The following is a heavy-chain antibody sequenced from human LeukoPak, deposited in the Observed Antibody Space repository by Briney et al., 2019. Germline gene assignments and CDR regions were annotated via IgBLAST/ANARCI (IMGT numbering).Heavy chain of an antibody. CDR2: ISSSSSTI. CDR3: ATTAKPVPTNY. J-gene: IGHJ4*02. Sequence: GGSLRLSCAASGFTFSSYSMNWVRQAPGKGLEWVSYISSSSSTIYYADSVKGRFTISRDNSKNTLYLEMNSLRAEDTAVYYCATTAKPVPTNYWGQGTLVTVSS. D-gene: IGHD1-14*01. V-gene: IGHV3-48*01. CDR1: GFTFSSYS.